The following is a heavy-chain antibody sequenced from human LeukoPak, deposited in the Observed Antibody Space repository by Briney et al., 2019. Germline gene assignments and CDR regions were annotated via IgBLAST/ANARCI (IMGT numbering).Heavy chain of an antibody. Sequence: ASVKVSCKASGYTFTDYHMHWVRQAPGQGLEWMGCFNLDTGAAHYTQKFQDWLSMTRDTSISTVYMELSSLKSDDTAVYYCARDLGGYYYDSSEDAFDIWGQGTMVTVSS. V-gene: IGHV1-2*04. CDR3: ARDLGGYYYDSSEDAFDI. CDR2: FNLDTGAA. J-gene: IGHJ3*02. CDR1: GYTFTDYH. D-gene: IGHD3-22*01.